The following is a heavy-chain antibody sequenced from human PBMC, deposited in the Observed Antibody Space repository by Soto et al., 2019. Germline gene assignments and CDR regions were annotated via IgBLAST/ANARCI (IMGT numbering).Heavy chain of an antibody. V-gene: IGHV3-30*18. CDR1: GFTFSSYG. CDR2: ISYDGSDK. J-gene: IGHJ4*02. Sequence: QVPLVESGGGVVQPGRSLRLSCAASGFTFSSYGMHWVRQAPGKGLEWVAVISYDGSDKYYADSVKGRFTISRDNSRTTLYLQMNSVRAEDTAVFYCAKEAVGATPDYWGQGTLVTVSS. CDR3: AKEAVGATPDY. D-gene: IGHD1-26*01.